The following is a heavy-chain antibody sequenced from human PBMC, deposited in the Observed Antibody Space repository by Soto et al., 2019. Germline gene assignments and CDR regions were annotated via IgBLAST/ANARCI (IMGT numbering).Heavy chain of an antibody. Sequence: EVQLVQSGPELKKPGATVKITCKVSGYTFVDHYMHWVKQAPGKGLEWVGLVDPKDDDGIFAEKLQGRVILTADKSTNTVSMELHSLRSDDSAVYYCAADRDSKYVGSSGCGYWGQGTLVTVSS. CDR1: GYTFVDHY. D-gene: IGHD6-6*01. J-gene: IGHJ4*02. CDR3: AADRDSKYVGSSGCGY. V-gene: IGHV1-69-2*01. CDR2: VDPKDDDG.